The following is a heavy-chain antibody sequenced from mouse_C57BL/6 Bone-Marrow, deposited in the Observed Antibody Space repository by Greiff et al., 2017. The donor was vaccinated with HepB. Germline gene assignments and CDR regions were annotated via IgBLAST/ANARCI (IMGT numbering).Heavy chain of an antibody. V-gene: IGHV5-4*01. J-gene: IGHJ1*03. Sequence: EVQVVESGGGLVKPGGSLKLSCAASGFTFSSYAMSWVRQTPEKRLEWVATISDGGSYTYYPDNVKGRFTISRDNAKNNLYLQMSHLKSEDTAMYYCARENYGRFFSWYFDAWGTGTPVPVSS. CDR3: ARENYGRFFSWYFDA. CDR2: ISDGGSYT. CDR1: GFTFSSYA. D-gene: IGHD1-1*01.